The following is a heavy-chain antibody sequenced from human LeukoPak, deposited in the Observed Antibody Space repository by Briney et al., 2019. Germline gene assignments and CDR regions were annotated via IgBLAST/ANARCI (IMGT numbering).Heavy chain of an antibody. CDR2: ISSSSSTI. J-gene: IGHJ4*02. V-gene: IGHV3-48*02. CDR1: GFTFSTYS. Sequence: GGSLRLSCAASGFTFSTYSMNWVRQAPGKGLEWVSYISSSSSTIYYADSVKGRFTISRDNAKNSLYLQMNSLRDEDTAVYYCTRGRPYYFDYWGQGTLVTVSS. CDR3: TRGRPYYFDY.